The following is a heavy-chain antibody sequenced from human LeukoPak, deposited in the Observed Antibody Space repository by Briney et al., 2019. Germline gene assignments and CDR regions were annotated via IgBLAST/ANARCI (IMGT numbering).Heavy chain of an antibody. D-gene: IGHD6-13*01. CDR3: AKGKYSSSWYNWFDP. CDR2: ISWNSGSI. CDR1: GFTFDHYA. V-gene: IGHV3-9*01. Sequence: PGGSLRLSCAASGFTFDHYAMHWVRQAPGKGLEWVSGISWNSGSIGYADSVKGRFTISRDNSKNTLYLQMNSLRAEDTAVYYCAKGKYSSSWYNWFDPWGQGTLVTASS. J-gene: IGHJ5*02.